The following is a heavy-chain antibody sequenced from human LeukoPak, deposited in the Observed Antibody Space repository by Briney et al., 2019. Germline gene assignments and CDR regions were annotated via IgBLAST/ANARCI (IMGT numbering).Heavy chain of an antibody. CDR2: ISYDGTEK. CDR1: GLSFSSYA. V-gene: IGHV3-30-3*01. Sequence: PGGSLRLSCAASGLSFSSYAMHWVRQAPGKGLEWVAVISYDGTEKYYGDSVKGRFTISRDNSKNTLYLQMNSLRAEDTAIYYCAKGVGYCSKTSCLNYLDCWGQGSLVTVSS. J-gene: IGHJ4*02. D-gene: IGHD2-2*01. CDR3: AKGVGYCSKTSCLNYLDC.